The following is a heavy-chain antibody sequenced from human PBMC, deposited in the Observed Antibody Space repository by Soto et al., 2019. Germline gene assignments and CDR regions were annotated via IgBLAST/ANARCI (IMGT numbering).Heavy chain of an antibody. D-gene: IGHD6-19*01. CDR2: IYYNGNT. V-gene: IGHV4-59*01. J-gene: IGHJ4*02. CDR3: ARPYLSGGSGWLFFDY. Sequence: PSETLSLTCTVSGGSISSYYWNWIRQPPGKGLEWIGYIYYNGNTNYNPSLKSRVTISVDTSKNQFSLKLRSVTAADTAVYYCARPYLSGGSGWLFFDYWGQGTLVTVSS. CDR1: GGSISSYY.